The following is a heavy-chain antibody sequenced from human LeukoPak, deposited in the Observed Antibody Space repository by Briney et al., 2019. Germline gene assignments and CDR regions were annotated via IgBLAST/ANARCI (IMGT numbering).Heavy chain of an antibody. D-gene: IGHD3-22*01. Sequence: ASVKVSCKVSGYTLTELSMHWVRQAPGKGLEWMGGFDPEDGETIYAQKFQGRVTMTEDTSTDTAYMELSSLRSEGTAVYYCATKGREGITMILYGMDVWGQRTTVSVSS. J-gene: IGHJ6*02. V-gene: IGHV1-24*01. CDR2: FDPEDGET. CDR1: GYTLTELS. CDR3: ATKGREGITMILYGMDV.